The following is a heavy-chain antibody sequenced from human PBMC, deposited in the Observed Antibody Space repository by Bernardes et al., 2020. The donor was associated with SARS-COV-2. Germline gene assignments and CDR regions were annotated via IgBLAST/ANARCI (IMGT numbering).Heavy chain of an antibody. V-gene: IGHV4-31*03. CDR3: ARHRDTSWGGYNWFDP. Sequence: SETLSLTRTVSDGSISSGGYYWSWIRQHPGEGLEWIGYIYYSGSTYYNPSLKSRVTISVDTSKNQFSLKLSSVTAADTAVYYCARHRDTSWGGYNWFDPWGQGTLVTVSS. CDR2: IYYSGST. CDR1: DGSISSGGYY. J-gene: IGHJ5*02. D-gene: IGHD2-2*01.